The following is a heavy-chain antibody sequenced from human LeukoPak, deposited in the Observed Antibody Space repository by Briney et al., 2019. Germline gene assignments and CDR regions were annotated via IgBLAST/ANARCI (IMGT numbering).Heavy chain of an antibody. D-gene: IGHD4-23*01. CDR2: INPSGGSP. J-gene: IGHJ4*02. CDR3: ARGRNYGGSSGKLAY. V-gene: IGHV1-46*01. CDR1: GYTFTNYY. Sequence: ASVKVSCKAFGYTFTNYYLHWVRQAPGQGLEWMGLINPSGGSPTYAQNFQGRVTMTRDTSTSTVYMELSSLRSEDTAMYYCARGRNYGGSSGKLAYWGQGTLVTVSS.